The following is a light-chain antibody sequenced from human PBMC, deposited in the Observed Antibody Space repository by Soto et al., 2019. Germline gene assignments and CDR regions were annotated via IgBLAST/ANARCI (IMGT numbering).Light chain of an antibody. CDR2: DAS. J-gene: IGKJ1*01. Sequence: EIVMTQSPATLSLSPGERATLSCRASQSVSNYLAWYQQKPGQAPRLLIYDASNRATDIPARFSGSGSGTDFTLTISSLEPEDFAVYYCQQYGRSPTTFGQGTKVDIK. V-gene: IGKV3-11*01. CDR1: QSVSNY. CDR3: QQYGRSPTT.